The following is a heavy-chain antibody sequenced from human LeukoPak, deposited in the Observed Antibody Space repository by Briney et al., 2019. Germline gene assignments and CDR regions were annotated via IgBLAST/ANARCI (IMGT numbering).Heavy chain of an antibody. CDR2: IYISGST. Sequence: PSETLSLTCTVSGGSISSGSYYWSWIRQPAGKGLEWIGRIYISGSTNYNPSLKSRVTISVDTSKNQFSLKLSSVTAADTAVYYCARDGVYEYYYYYYMDVWGKGTTVTVSS. V-gene: IGHV4-61*02. CDR3: ARDGVYEYYYYYYMDV. J-gene: IGHJ6*03. D-gene: IGHD2-8*01. CDR1: GGSISSGSYY.